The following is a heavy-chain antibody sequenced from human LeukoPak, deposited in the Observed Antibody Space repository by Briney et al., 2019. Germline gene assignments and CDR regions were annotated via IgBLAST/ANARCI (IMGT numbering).Heavy chain of an antibody. D-gene: IGHD1-7*01. CDR3: ARAEGGLTGTTYIG. J-gene: IGHJ4*02. Sequence: GGSLRLSCAASGFTFSSYSMNWVRQAPGKGLEWVSSISSSSSYIYYADSVKGRFTISRDNAKNSLYLQMNSLRAEDTAVYYCARAEGGLTGTTYIGWGQGTLVTVSS. V-gene: IGHV3-21*01. CDR2: ISSSSSYI. CDR1: GFTFSSYS.